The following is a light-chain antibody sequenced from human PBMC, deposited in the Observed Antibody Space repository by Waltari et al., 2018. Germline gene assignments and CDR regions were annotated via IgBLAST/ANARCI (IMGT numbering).Light chain of an antibody. CDR3: QQYGSSTWT. CDR1: QSVTTSS. V-gene: IGKV3-20*01. CDR2: GAS. J-gene: IGKJ1*01. Sequence: EIVLTQPPGTLSLSPGERATLSCRASQSVTTSSLAWYQQKPGQAPRLLIYGASSRATDIPDRFGGSGSGRDFTLTISRLEPEDFAVYYCQQYGSSTWTFGQGTKVEVK.